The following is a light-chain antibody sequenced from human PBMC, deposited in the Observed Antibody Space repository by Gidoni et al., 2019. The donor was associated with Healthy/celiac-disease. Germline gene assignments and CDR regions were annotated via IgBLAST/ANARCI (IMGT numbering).Light chain of an antibody. V-gene: IGLV3-10*01. Sequence: SYELTPPPSVSVSPGQTARITCSGDALPKKYAYWDQQKSGQAPVLVIYEDSKRPSGIPERFSGSSSGTMATLTISGAQVEDEADYYCYSTDSSVRVFGGGTKLTVL. J-gene: IGLJ3*02. CDR1: ALPKKY. CDR3: YSTDSSVRV. CDR2: EDS.